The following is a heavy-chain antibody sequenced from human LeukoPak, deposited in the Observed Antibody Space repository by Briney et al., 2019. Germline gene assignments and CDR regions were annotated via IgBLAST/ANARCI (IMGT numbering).Heavy chain of an antibody. V-gene: IGHV3-30-3*01. J-gene: IGHJ4*02. CDR1: GFTLSSYA. CDR2: ISYDGSNK. CDR3: ARWLQTVTGFDY. Sequence: TGGSLRLSCAASGFTLSSYAMHWVRQAPGKGLEWVAVISYDGSNKYYADSVKGRFTISRDNSKNTLYLQMNSLRAEDTAVYYCARWLQTVTGFDYWGQGTLVTVSS. D-gene: IGHD5-24*01.